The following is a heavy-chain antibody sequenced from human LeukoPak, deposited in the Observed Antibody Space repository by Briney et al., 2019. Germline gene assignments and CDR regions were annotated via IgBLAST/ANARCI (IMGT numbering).Heavy chain of an antibody. V-gene: IGHV1-69*05. CDR3: ARDPYCGGDCYQYHFDY. J-gene: IGHJ4*02. Sequence: SVKVSCKASGGTFSSYAISWVRQAPGQGREWMGGIIPIFGTANYAQKFQGRVTITTDESTSTAYMELSSLRSEDTAVYYCARDPYCGGDCYQYHFDYWGQGTLVTVSS. CDR1: GGTFSSYA. D-gene: IGHD2-21*02. CDR2: IIPIFGTA.